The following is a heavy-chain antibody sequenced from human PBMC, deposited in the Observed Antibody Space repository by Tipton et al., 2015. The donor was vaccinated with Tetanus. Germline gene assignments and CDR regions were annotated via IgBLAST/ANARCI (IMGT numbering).Heavy chain of an antibody. CDR2: IYGTGTT. V-gene: IGHV4-59*10. Sequence: TLSLTCAVYGGSFSGYYWTWIRQAAGKGLQWIGRIYGTGTTDYNPSLQSRVTMSIDTSKNQVSLKLTSVTAADTASYYCARERGYYVNAMDVWGQGTTVTVSS. CDR1: GGSFSGYY. CDR3: ARERGYYVNAMDV. D-gene: IGHD3-16*01. J-gene: IGHJ6*02.